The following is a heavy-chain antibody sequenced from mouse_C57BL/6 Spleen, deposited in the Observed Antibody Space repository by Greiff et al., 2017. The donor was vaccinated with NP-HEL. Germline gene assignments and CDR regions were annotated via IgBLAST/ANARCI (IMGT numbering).Heavy chain of an antibody. CDR3: ARNYYDYDGGSWFAY. Sequence: VMLVESGPGLVQPSQSLSITCTVSGFSLTSYGVHWVRQSPGKGLEWLGVIWSGGSTDYNAAFISRLSISKDNSKSQVFFKMNSLQADDTAIYYCARNYYDYDGGSWFAYWGQGTLVTVSA. V-gene: IGHV2-2*01. CDR1: GFSLTSYG. J-gene: IGHJ3*01. CDR2: IWSGGST. D-gene: IGHD2-4*01.